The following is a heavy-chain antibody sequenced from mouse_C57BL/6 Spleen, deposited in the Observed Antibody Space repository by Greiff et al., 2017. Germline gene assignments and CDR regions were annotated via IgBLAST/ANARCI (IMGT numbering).Heavy chain of an antibody. Sequence: VQLQESGPGLVQPSPSLSITCTVSGFSLTSYGVHWVRQSPGKGLEWLGVIWRGGSTDYNAAFMSRLSITKDNSKSQVFFKMNSLQADDTAIYYCAKNPSYYGYAMDYWGQGTSGTVSS. CDR1: GFSLTSYG. CDR2: IWRGGST. D-gene: IGHD2-10*01. J-gene: IGHJ4*01. V-gene: IGHV2-5*01. CDR3: AKNPSYYGYAMDY.